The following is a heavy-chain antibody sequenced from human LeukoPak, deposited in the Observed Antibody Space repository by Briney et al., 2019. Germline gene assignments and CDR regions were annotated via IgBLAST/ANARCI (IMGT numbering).Heavy chain of an antibody. CDR1: GGSISSYY. Sequence: SETLSLTCTASGGSISSYYWSWIRQPPGKGLEWIGYIYYSGSTNYNPSLKSRVTISVDTSKNQFSLKLSSVTAADTAVYYCARDVAAAGNNWFDPWGQGTLVTVSS. V-gene: IGHV4-59*01. CDR2: IYYSGST. D-gene: IGHD6-13*01. CDR3: ARDVAAAGNNWFDP. J-gene: IGHJ5*02.